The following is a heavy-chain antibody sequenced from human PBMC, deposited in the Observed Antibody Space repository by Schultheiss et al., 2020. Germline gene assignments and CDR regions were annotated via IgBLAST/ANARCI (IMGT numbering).Heavy chain of an antibody. Sequence: GGSLRLSCAASGFTFSSHAMHWVRQAPGKGLEWVAVISYDGSNKYYADSVKGRFTISRDNSKNTLYLQMNSLRAEDTAVFYCARDPQGNPSMVRGAKDAFDLWGQGTMVTVSS. CDR1: GFTFSSHA. CDR3: ARDPQGNPSMVRGAKDAFDL. J-gene: IGHJ3*01. D-gene: IGHD3-10*01. V-gene: IGHV3-30-3*01. CDR2: ISYDGSNK.